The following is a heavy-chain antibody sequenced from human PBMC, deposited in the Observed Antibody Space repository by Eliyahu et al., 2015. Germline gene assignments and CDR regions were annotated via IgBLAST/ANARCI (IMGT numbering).Heavy chain of an antibody. CDR2: IYYSGST. V-gene: IGHV4-61*01. CDR1: GDSVSSNYYH. J-gene: IGHJ5*02. D-gene: IGHD6-25*01. Sequence: QVLLQESGPGLVKSSETLSLTXXVXGDSVSSNYYHWSWIRQPPGKGLEWIGYIYYSGSTNYNPSLQSRVTISIDTSKNQFSLNLNSVTAADAAIYYCAKERRGFASTWGQGTLVTVSS. CDR3: AKERRGFAST.